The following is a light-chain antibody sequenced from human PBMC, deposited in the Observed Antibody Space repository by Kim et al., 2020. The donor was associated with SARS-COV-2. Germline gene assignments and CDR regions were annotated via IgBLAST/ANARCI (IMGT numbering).Light chain of an antibody. Sequence: QSALTQPASVSGSPGQSITISCTGTSSDIGNYNYVSWYQQHPGKAPKLMIYDVNKRPSGVSYRFSGSKSGNTASLTISGLQAEDEADYYCSSYTTSGTVLFGGGTQLTVL. CDR2: DVN. J-gene: IGLJ2*01. V-gene: IGLV2-14*01. CDR3: SSYTTSGTVL. CDR1: SSDIGNYNY.